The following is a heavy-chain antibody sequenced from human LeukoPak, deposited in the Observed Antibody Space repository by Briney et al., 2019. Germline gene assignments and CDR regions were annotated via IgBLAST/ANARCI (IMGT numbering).Heavy chain of an antibody. CDR1: EFTFSDYW. CDR2: IKQEGSET. J-gene: IGHJ4*02. D-gene: IGHD3-22*01. Sequence: PGGSLRLSCTASEFTFSDYWMSWVRQAPGKGLEWVANIKQEGSETYSVDSVKGRFTISRDNAKNSLYLQMNSLRAEDTALYYCARGGQYSGYYYFDYWGQGTLVTVSS. CDR3: ARGGQYSGYYYFDY. V-gene: IGHV3-7*01.